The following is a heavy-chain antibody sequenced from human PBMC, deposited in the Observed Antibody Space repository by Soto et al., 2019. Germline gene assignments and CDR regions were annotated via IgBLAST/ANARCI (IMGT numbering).Heavy chain of an antibody. Sequence: ASVKVSCKASGYTFTSYAMHWVRQAPGQRLEWMGWINAGNGNTKYSQKFQGRVTITRDTSASTAYMELSSLRSEDTAVYYCARWNGYCSGGSCYHSEPKYYYYYGMYVWGQGTTVTVSS. V-gene: IGHV1-3*01. CDR2: INAGNGNT. CDR3: ARWNGYCSGGSCYHSEPKYYYYYGMYV. CDR1: GYTFTSYA. J-gene: IGHJ6*02. D-gene: IGHD2-15*01.